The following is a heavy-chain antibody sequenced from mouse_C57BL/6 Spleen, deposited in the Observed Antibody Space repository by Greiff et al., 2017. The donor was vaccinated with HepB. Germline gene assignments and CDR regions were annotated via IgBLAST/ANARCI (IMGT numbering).Heavy chain of an antibody. CDR1: GYTFTSYT. CDR3: ARSIYDYGYFDY. CDR2: INPSSGYT. J-gene: IGHJ2*01. V-gene: IGHV1-4*01. Sequence: QVHVKQSGAELARPGASVKMSCKASGYTFTSYTMHWVKQRPGQGLEWIGYINPSSGYTKYNQKFKDKATLTADKSSSTAYMQLSSLTSEDSAVYYCARSIYDYGYFDYWGQGTTLTVSS. D-gene: IGHD2-4*01.